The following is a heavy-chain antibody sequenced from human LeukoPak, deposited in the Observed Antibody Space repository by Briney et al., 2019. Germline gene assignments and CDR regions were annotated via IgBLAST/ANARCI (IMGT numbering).Heavy chain of an antibody. V-gene: IGHV1-2*02. CDR2: INPNSGGT. D-gene: IGHD3-9*01. J-gene: IGHJ4*02. Sequence: VASVKVSCKASGYTFTGYCMHWVRQAPGQGLEWMGWINPNSGGTNYAQKFQGRVTMTRDTSISTAYMELSRLRSDDTAVYYCARGDFRDDSVGYFDWLLPGYFDYWGQGTLVTVSS. CDR1: GYTFTGYC. CDR3: ARGDFRDDSVGYFDWLLPGYFDY.